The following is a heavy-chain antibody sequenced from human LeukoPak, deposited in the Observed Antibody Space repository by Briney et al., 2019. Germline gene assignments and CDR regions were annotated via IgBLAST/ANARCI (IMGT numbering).Heavy chain of an antibody. Sequence: ASVKVSCKASGYTFTGYYMHWVRQAPGQGLEWMGWINPNSGGTNYAQKFQGRVTMTRDTSISTAYMELSRLRSDDTAVYYCARDCSGGSCYIPWGQGTLVTVSS. CDR3: ARDCSGGSCYIP. CDR2: INPNSGGT. J-gene: IGHJ5*02. V-gene: IGHV1-2*02. CDR1: GYTFTGYY. D-gene: IGHD2-15*01.